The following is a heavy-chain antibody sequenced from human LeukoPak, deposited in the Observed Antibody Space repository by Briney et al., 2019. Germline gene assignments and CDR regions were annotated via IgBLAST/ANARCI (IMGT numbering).Heavy chain of an antibody. CDR1: GYTFTGYY. Sequence: ASVKVSCKASGYTFTGYYMHWVRQAPGQGLEWMGWINPNSGGTNYAQKFQGRVTMTRDTSISTAYMELSRLRSGDTAVYYCARLISFSSGWYYFDYWGQGTLVTVSS. J-gene: IGHJ4*02. CDR3: ARLISFSSGWYYFDY. CDR2: INPNSGGT. D-gene: IGHD6-19*01. V-gene: IGHV1-2*02.